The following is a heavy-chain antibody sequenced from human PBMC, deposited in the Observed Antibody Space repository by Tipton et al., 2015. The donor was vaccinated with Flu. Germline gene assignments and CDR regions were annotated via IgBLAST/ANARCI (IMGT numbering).Heavy chain of an antibody. CDR2: IFSSGNT. D-gene: IGHD3-16*01. CDR1: GGSISGYF. CDR3: ARDPRENRWGALDY. Sequence: TLSLTCTVFGGSISGYFWSWIRQPPGKGLEWIGRIFSSGNTDYNPSLQSRVTMSVDTSKNQFSLTLNSVTAADTAVYYCARDPRENRWGALDYWGQGILVTVSS. J-gene: IGHJ4*02. V-gene: IGHV4-4*07.